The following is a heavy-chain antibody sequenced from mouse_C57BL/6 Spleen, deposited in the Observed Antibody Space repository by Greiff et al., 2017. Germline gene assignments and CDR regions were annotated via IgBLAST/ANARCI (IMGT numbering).Heavy chain of an antibody. CDR1: GYTFTSYW. Sequence: QLQQPGAELVKPGASVKLSCKASGYTFTSYWMQWVKQRPGQGLEWIGEIDPSDSYTNYNQKFKGKATLTVDTSSSTAYMQLSSLTSEDSAVYYCARTTTVVAPYWGQGTLVTVSA. CDR2: IDPSDSYT. V-gene: IGHV1-50*01. CDR3: ARTTTVVAPY. J-gene: IGHJ3*01. D-gene: IGHD1-1*01.